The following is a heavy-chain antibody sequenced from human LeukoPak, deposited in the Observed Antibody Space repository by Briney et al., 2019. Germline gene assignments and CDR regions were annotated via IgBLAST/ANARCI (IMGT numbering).Heavy chain of an antibody. V-gene: IGHV1-69*01. J-gene: IGHJ4*02. CDR1: GGTFSSYA. D-gene: IGHD6-13*01. CDR3: ARAGSSWYGIDY. Sequence: PWASVKVSCKASGGTFSSYAISWVRQAPGKGLEWMGGIIPIFGTANYAQKFQGRVTITADESTSTAYMELSSLRSEDTAVYYCARAGSSWYGIDYWGQGTLVTVSS. CDR2: IIPIFGTA.